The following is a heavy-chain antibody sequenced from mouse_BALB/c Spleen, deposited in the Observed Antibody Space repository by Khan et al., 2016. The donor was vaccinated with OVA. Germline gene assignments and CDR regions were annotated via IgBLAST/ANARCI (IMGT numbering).Heavy chain of an antibody. J-gene: IGHJ3*01. Sequence: EVELVESGGGLVQPGGSLRLSCATSGFTFTDYYMNWVRQPPGKALEWLGFIRKKASGYTTEYSPSVKGRFTISRDNSQRILYLQMNTLRAEDSATYSCARVDYGYGFAYWGQGALVTVSA. CDR1: GFTFTDYY. D-gene: IGHD1-2*01. CDR3: ARVDYGYGFAY. CDR2: IRKKASGYTT. V-gene: IGHV7-3*02.